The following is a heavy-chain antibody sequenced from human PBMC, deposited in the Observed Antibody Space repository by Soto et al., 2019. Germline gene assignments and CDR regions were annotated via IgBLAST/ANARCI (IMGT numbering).Heavy chain of an antibody. CDR3: ARDLYYYGSGGESPGWFDP. CDR2: ISYDGSNK. Sequence: GGSLRLSCAASGFTFSSYAMHWVRQAPGKGLEWVAVISYDGSNKYYADSVKGRFTISRDNSKNTLYLQMNSLRAEDTAVYYCARDLYYYGSGGESPGWFDPWGQGTLVTVSS. V-gene: IGHV3-30-3*01. CDR1: GFTFSSYA. D-gene: IGHD3-10*01. J-gene: IGHJ5*02.